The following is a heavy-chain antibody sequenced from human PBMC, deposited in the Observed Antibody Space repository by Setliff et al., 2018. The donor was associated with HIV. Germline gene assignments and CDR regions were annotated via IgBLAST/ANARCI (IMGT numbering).Heavy chain of an antibody. Sequence: ASVKVSCKASGYTFTGYYIHWVRQAPGQGLEWMGWINPNSGGTNYAQKFQGWVTMTRDTSISTAYMGLSRLRSDDTAVYYCARGGLVDSSGYYYRSGGAFDIWGQGTMVTV. CDR1: GYTFTGYY. J-gene: IGHJ3*02. D-gene: IGHD3-22*01. V-gene: IGHV1-2*04. CDR3: ARGGLVDSSGYYYRSGGAFDI. CDR2: INPNSGGT.